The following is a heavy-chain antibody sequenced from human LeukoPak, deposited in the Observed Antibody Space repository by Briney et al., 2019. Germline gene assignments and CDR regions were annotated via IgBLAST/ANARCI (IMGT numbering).Heavy chain of an antibody. J-gene: IGHJ3*02. D-gene: IGHD3-10*01. V-gene: IGHV3-13*04. Sequence: GGSLRLSCAASGFTFISYDMHWVRQPTGKGLEWVSGIDTAGGTYYAGSVKGRFTISRENAKNSSSLQMNSLRAGDTAVYYCARRRYGLGSYSDAFDIWGQGTMVTVSS. CDR1: GFTFISYD. CDR3: ARRRYGLGSYSDAFDI. CDR2: IDTAGGT.